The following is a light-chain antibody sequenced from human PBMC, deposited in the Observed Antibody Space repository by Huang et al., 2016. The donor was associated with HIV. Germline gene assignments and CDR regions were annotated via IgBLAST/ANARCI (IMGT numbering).Light chain of an antibody. J-gene: IGKJ4*01. CDR3: HQYDNWPPA. Sequence: MTQSPAILSVSPGERASLSCRTSQTVTNNLAWYQHRPGQAPRVLIDGASTRAAGVPARFSGSGAGTDFTLTISSLQSEDFGIYYCHQYDNWPPAFGGGTRVEVK. V-gene: IGKV3-15*01. CDR2: GAS. CDR1: QTVTNN.